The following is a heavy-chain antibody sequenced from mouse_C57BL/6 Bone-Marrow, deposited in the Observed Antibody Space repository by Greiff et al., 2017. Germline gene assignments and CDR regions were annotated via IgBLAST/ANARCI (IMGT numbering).Heavy chain of an antibody. CDR2: IDPSDSYT. Sequence: QVQLQQPGAELVMPGASVKLSCKASGYTFTSYWMHWVKQRPGQGLEWIGEIDPSDSYTNYNQKFKGKSTLTVDKTSSTAYMQLSSLTSEDSAVYYSAREGHYYYGPWFAYWGQGTLVTVSA. V-gene: IGHV1-69*01. CDR1: GYTFTSYW. D-gene: IGHD1-1*01. CDR3: AREGHYYYGPWFAY. J-gene: IGHJ3*01.